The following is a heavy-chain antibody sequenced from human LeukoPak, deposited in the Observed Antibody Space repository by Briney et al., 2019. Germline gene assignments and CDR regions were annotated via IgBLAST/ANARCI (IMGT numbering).Heavy chain of an antibody. CDR3: ARDEGIVVVITLYFQH. V-gene: IGHV3-30*01. Sequence: PGGSLRLSCAASGFTFSSYAMHWVRQAPGKGLEWVAVISYDGSNKYYADSVKGRFTISRDNSKNTLYLQMNSLRAEDTAVYYCARDEGIVVVITLYFQHWGQGTLVTVSS. J-gene: IGHJ1*01. CDR1: GFTFSSYA. CDR2: ISYDGSNK. D-gene: IGHD3-22*01.